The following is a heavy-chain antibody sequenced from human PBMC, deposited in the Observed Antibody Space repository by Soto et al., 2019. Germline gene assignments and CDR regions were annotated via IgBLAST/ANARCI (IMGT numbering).Heavy chain of an antibody. J-gene: IGHJ4*02. CDR1: GFVFSTYG. V-gene: IGHV3-30*03. D-gene: IGHD3-22*01. CDR3: AMDGRHDESAGYCPMY. Sequence: QVQLVESGGGVAQPGRSLRLSCVASGFVFSTYGMHWVRQAPGEGLEWVAFISYDGSIKYYADSVKGRFTISRDNSQKPLYLQMSSLGDEASAVSFCAMDGRHDESAGYCPMYWGQGSLVTVSS. CDR2: ISYDGSIK.